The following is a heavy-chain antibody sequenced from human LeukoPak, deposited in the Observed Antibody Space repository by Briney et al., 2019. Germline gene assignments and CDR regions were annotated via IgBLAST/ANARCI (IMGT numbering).Heavy chain of an antibody. J-gene: IGHJ6*03. CDR1: GYTFTSYD. CDR2: MNPNSGNT. CDR3: ARGLWYYDSSGYFSHYYYYMDV. V-gene: IGHV1-8*01. D-gene: IGHD3-22*01. Sequence: GASVKVSSKASGYTFTSYDINWVRQATGQGLEWMRWMNPNSGNTGYAQKFQGRVTMTRNTSISTAYMELSSLRSEDTAVYYCARGLWYYDSSGYFSHYYYYMDVWGKRITVTVSS.